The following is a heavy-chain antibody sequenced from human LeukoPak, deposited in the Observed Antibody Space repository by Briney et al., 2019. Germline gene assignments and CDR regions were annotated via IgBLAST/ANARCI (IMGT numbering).Heavy chain of an antibody. CDR2: INPNSGGT. V-gene: IGHV1-2*02. J-gene: IGHJ4*02. CDR3: AREEARGYSK. D-gene: IGHD5-18*01. CDR1: GYTFTSYY. Sequence: ASVKASCKASGYTFTSYYMHWVRQAPGQGLEWMGWINPNSGGTNYAQKFQGRVTMTRDTSISTAYMELSRLRSDDTAVYYCAREEARGYSKWGQGTLVTVSS.